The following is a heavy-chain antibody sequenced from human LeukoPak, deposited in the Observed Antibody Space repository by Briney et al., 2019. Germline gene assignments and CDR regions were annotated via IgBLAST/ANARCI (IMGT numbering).Heavy chain of an antibody. CDR2: IYTSGST. D-gene: IGHD3-10*01. V-gene: IGHV4-4*09. CDR3: ARRTGRDYYYYMDV. CDR1: GGSISSYY. Sequence: SETLSLTCTVSGGSISSYYWSWIRQPPGEGLEWIGYIYTSGSTNYNPSLKSRVTISVDTSKNQFSLKLSSVTAADTAVYYCARRTGRDYYYYMDVWGKGTTVTVSS. J-gene: IGHJ6*03.